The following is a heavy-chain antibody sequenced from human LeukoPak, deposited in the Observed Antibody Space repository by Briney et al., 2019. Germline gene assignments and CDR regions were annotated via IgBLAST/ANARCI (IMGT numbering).Heavy chain of an antibody. Sequence: GGSLRLSCVASGFTFSNYWMHWVREPPGKGLVWVSRIYVDGRTTNYADSVKGRFTISRDNAKNTVYLEMNSLSVEDTATYYCIRDFRSADLWGQGTLVTVTS. J-gene: IGHJ5*02. CDR2: IYVDGRTT. CDR3: IRDFRSADL. V-gene: IGHV3-74*01. CDR1: GFTFSNYW.